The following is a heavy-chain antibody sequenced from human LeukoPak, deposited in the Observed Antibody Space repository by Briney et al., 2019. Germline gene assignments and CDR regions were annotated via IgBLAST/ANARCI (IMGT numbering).Heavy chain of an antibody. CDR2: ISSSSSYI. V-gene: IGHV3-21*01. D-gene: IGHD6-13*01. J-gene: IGHJ3*02. CDR1: GFTFSSYS. CDR3: ARAGTAAGKHAFDI. Sequence: PGGSLRLPCAASGFTFSSYSMNWVRQAPGKGLEWVSSISSSSSYIYYTDSVKGRFTISRDNAKNSLYLQMNSLRAEDTAVYYCARAGTAAGKHAFDIWGQGTMVTVSS.